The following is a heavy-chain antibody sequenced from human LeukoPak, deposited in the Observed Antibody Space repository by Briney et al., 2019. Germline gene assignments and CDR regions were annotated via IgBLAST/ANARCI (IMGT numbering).Heavy chain of an antibody. Sequence: ETLSLTGTVSGGSISTSSFYWGWIRQPPGKGLEWIGSIFYTGSTYCNPSLKSRVTISVDTSKNQFSLKLSSVTAADTAVYYCARHGRHYGSASPDAFDIWGQGTMVTVSS. D-gene: IGHD3-10*01. CDR3: ARHGRHYGSASPDAFDI. CDR2: IFYTGST. J-gene: IGHJ3*02. V-gene: IGHV4-39*01. CDR1: GGSISTSSFY.